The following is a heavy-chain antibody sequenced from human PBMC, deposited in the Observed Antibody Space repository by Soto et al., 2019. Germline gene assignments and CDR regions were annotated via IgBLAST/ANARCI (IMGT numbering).Heavy chain of an antibody. D-gene: IGHD6-13*01. J-gene: IGHJ3*02. CDR1: GYTLTSYD. CDR2: MNPNSGNT. CDR3: ARGYSSSWYWHIGAFDI. Sequence: ASVKVSCKASGYTLTSYDINWVRQATGQGLEWMGWMNPNSGNTGYAQKFQGRVTMTRNTSISTAYMELSSLRSEDTAVYYCARGYSSSWYWHIGAFDIWGQGTMVTVSS. V-gene: IGHV1-8*01.